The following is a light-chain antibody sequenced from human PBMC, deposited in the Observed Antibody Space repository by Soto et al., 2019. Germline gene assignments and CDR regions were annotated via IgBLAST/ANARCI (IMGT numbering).Light chain of an antibody. V-gene: IGKV1-33*01. CDR3: QQYDNLPRGFT. Sequence: DLQMTQSPSSLSASVGDRVTITCQASQDISNYLNWYQQKPGKAPKLLIYDASNLETGVPSRFSGSGSGTDFTFTISSLQPEDIATYYCQQYDNLPRGFTFGPGTKVDIK. CDR1: QDISNY. J-gene: IGKJ3*01. CDR2: DAS.